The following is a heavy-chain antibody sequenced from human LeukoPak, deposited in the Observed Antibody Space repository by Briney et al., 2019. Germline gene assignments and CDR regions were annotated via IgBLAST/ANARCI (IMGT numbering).Heavy chain of an antibody. J-gene: IGHJ6*03. CDR3: ARDRGAAAGTLSYYSYYMDV. D-gene: IGHD6-13*01. V-gene: IGHV1-2*02. Sequence: ASVKVPCKASGYTFTGYYMHWVRQAPGQRREGIGWINPNSGGTNYAQKFQGRVTMTRDTSISTAYMELSRLRSDDTAVYYCARDRGAAAGTLSYYSYYMDVWGKGTTVTVSS. CDR1: GYTFTGYY. CDR2: INPNSGGT.